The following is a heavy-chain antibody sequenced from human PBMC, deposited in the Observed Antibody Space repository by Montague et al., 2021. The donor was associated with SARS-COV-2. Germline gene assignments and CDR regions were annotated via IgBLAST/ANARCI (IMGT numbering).Heavy chain of an antibody. J-gene: IGHJ6*02. CDR2: ISSSGSTI. D-gene: IGHD3-3*01. CDR3: ARGGTYYDFWSGYYNYYYGMDV. CDR1: GFTFSSYE. V-gene: IGHV3-48*03. Sequence: SLRLSCAASGFTFSSYEMHWVRPSPGKGLEWVSYISSSGSTIYYADSVKCRFTISRDNAKNSLYLQMNSLRAEDTAVYYCARGGTYYDFWSGYYNYYYGMDVWGQGTTVTVS.